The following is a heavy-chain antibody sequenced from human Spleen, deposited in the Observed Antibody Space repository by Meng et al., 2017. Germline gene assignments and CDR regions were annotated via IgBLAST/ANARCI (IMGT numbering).Heavy chain of an antibody. V-gene: IGHV3-30*07. Sequence: GESLKISCAASGFTFSSYAMHWVRQAPGKGLEWVAVISYDGSEKYYADSVKGRFTISRDNSKNTLFLQMNSLRAEDTAIYYCAKDLGDYFDASGQVGDFDYWGQGTLVTVSS. CDR3: AKDLGDYFDASGQVGDFDY. D-gene: IGHD3-22*01. CDR2: ISYDGSEK. J-gene: IGHJ4*02. CDR1: GFTFSSYA.